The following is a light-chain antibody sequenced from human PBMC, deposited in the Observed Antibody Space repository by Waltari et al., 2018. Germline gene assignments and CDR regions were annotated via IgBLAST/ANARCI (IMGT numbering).Light chain of an antibody. CDR3: RSYTSSSTRGV. Sequence: QSALTQPASVSGSPGQSITISCTGTSSDVGGYNYVSWYQQHPGKAPKLMIYDVSNRPSGVSNRCSGYKSGNTASLTISGLQAEDEADYYCRSYTSSSTRGVFGTGTKVTVL. V-gene: IGLV2-14*03. J-gene: IGLJ1*01. CDR1: SSDVGGYNY. CDR2: DVS.